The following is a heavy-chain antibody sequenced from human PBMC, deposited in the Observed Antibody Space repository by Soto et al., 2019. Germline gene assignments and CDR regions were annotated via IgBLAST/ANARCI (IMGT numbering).Heavy chain of an antibody. J-gene: IGHJ4*02. Sequence: EVQLVESGGGLVQPGGSLRLSCAASGFTFSSYWMHWVRQAPGKGLVWVSRINSDGSSTSYADSVKGRFTISRDNAKNTLYLQMNSLRAEDTAVYYCARASTYYDFWSGYPGGKYYFDYWGQGTLVTVSS. CDR2: INSDGSST. CDR1: GFTFSSYW. V-gene: IGHV3-74*01. CDR3: ARASTYYDFWSGYPGGKYYFDY. D-gene: IGHD3-3*01.